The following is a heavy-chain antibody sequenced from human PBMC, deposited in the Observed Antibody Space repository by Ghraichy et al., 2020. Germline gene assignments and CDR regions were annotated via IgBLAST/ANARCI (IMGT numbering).Heavy chain of an antibody. CDR3: SSWLVTHFDY. Sequence: LSLTCAGSGFPLSSHAMSWVRQAPWKGLEWVSAIGSTTHYADSMKGRFTISTDNSKNTLYLQMNSLRAEDTAVYYCSSWLVTHFDYWGQGTLVTVS. D-gene: IGHD5-12*01. CDR1: GFPLSSHA. CDR2: IGSTT. V-gene: IGHV3-23*01. J-gene: IGHJ4*02.